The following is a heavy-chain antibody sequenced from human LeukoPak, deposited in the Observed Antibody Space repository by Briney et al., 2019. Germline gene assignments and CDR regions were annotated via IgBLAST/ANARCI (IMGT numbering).Heavy chain of an antibody. D-gene: IGHD6-13*01. V-gene: IGHV1-8*01. CDR3: ARGRIADRGLYY. J-gene: IGHJ4*02. CDR2: MNPNSGNT. Sequence: GASVKVSCKASGYTFTSYDINWVRQATGQGLEWMGWMNPNSGNTGYAQKFQGRVTMTRNTSISTAYMELSSLRSEDTAVYYCARGRIADRGLYYWGQGTLVTVSS. CDR1: GYTFTSYD.